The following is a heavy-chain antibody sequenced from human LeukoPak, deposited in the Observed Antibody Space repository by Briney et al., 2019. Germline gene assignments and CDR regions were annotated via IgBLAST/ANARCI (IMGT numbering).Heavy chain of an antibody. CDR1: GLTFSSYE. CDR2: ISSSGSTI. J-gene: IGHJ4*01. V-gene: IGHV3-48*03. CDR3: ARETVAAAGPFDY. D-gene: IGHD6-13*01. Sequence: PGGSLRLSCAASGLTFSSYEMNWVRQAPGKGLEWVSYISSSGSTIHYADSVKGRFTISRDNAKNSLYLQVNSLRADDTAYYYCARETVAAAGPFDYWGRGTLVTVSS.